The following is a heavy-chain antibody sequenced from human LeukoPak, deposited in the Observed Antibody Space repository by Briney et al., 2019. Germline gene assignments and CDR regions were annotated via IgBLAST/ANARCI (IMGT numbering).Heavy chain of an antibody. CDR1: GGSFSSSSYY. CDR3: ARTRYYYNSRSYGAPYYFDY. Sequence: SETLSLTCTVSGGSFSSSSYYWGWIRQPPGKGLEWIGSIYYSGNTYYNPSLKSRVTISVDTSKNQFSLKLSSVTAADTAVYYCARTRYYYNSRSYGAPYYFDYWGQGTLVTVSS. V-gene: IGHV4-39*01. D-gene: IGHD3-10*01. CDR2: IYYSGNT. J-gene: IGHJ4*02.